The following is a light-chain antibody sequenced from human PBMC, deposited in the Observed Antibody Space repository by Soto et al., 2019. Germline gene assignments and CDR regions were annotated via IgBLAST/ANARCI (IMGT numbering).Light chain of an antibody. J-gene: IGKJ4*01. CDR1: QTVNNY. CDR3: QQRSDWPLT. V-gene: IGKV3-11*01. Sequence: EIVLTQSPATLSLSPGERATLSCRASQTVNNYLAWYQQKPGQAPRLLIYDASNRATGIPARFSGSGSGTDFSLTISSLEPEDFAVYYCQQRSDWPLTFGGGTKVEFK. CDR2: DAS.